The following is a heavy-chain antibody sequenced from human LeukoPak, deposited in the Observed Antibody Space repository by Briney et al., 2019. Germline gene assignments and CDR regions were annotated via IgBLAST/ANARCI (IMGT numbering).Heavy chain of an antibody. D-gene: IGHD6-13*01. J-gene: IGHJ4*02. Sequence: GGSLRLSCAASGFTFSSYSMNWVRQAPGKGLEWVSSITSSSDYIYCADSLRGRFTISRDNAKNSLYLQMNSQRAEDTAVYYCARDLITGTIAAPGDYWGQGTLVTVSS. V-gene: IGHV3-21*01. CDR1: GFTFSSYS. CDR2: ITSSSDYI. CDR3: ARDLITGTIAAPGDY.